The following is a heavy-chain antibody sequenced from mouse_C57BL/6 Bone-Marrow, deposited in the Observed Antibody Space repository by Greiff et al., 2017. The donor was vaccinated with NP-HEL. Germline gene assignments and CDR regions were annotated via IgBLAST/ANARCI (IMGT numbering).Heavy chain of an antibody. V-gene: IGHV5-6*02. D-gene: IGHD2-3*01. CDR2: ISSGGSYT. Sequence: EVKLMESGGDLVKPGGSLKLSCAASGFTFSSYGMSWVRQTPDKRLEWVATISSGGSYTYYPDSVKGRFTISRDNAKNTLYLQMSTLKSEDTAMYCCARREGWEAYWGQGTLVTVSA. CDR3: ARREGWEAY. J-gene: IGHJ3*01. CDR1: GFTFSSYG.